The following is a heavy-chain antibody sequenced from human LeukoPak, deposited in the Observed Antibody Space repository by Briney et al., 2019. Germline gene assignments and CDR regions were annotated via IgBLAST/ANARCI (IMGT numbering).Heavy chain of an antibody. Sequence: GGSLRLSCAASGFTFSSYSMNWVRQAPGKGLGWVSYISSSSSTMYYADSVKGQFTISRDNAKNSLYLQMNSLRAEDSAVYYCARDRQQQLVGTSFDIWGQGTMVTVSS. CDR3: ARDRQQQLVGTSFDI. V-gene: IGHV3-48*04. D-gene: IGHD6-13*01. CDR2: ISSSSSTM. J-gene: IGHJ3*02. CDR1: GFTFSSYS.